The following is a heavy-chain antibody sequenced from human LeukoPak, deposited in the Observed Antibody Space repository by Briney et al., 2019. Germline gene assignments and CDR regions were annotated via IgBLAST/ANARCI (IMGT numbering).Heavy chain of an antibody. D-gene: IGHD6-13*01. CDR2: IKQDGSEK. Sequence: PGGSLRLSCAASGFTFSGYWMSWVRQAPGKGLEWVANIKQDGSEKYYVDSVKGRFTISRDNAKNSLFLQINSLRAEDTAVYYCARDWQWQQLDGDAFDIWGQGTMVTVSS. CDR3: ARDWQWQQLDGDAFDI. J-gene: IGHJ3*02. CDR1: GFTFSGYW. V-gene: IGHV3-7*04.